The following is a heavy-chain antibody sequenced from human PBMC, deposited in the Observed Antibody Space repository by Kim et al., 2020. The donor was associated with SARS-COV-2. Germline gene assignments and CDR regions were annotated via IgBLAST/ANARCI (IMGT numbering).Heavy chain of an antibody. Sequence: YAQKFQGRVTITADESTSTAYMELSSLRSEYTAVYYCARVLDHYYYSMDVWGKGTTVTVSS. CDR3: ARVLDHYYYSMDV. V-gene: IGHV1-69*01. J-gene: IGHJ6*03.